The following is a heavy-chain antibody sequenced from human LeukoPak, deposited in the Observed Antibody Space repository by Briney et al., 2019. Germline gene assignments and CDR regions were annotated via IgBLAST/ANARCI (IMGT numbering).Heavy chain of an antibody. V-gene: IGHV4-59*08. Sequence: SETLSLTCTVSGGSISSYYWSWIRQTPGKGLEWIGYVHYRGSTNYNPSFESRLTILVDMSKNQFSLKLSSVIAADTAVYYCARHLLADCGADCWYHWYFDLWGRGTLVTVSS. J-gene: IGHJ2*01. CDR1: GGSISSYY. D-gene: IGHD2-21*02. CDR2: VHYRGST. CDR3: ARHLLADCGADCWYHWYFDL.